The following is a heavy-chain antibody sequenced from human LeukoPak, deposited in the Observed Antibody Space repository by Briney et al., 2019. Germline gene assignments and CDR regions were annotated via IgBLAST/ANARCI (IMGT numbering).Heavy chain of an antibody. CDR1: GGTFSSYA. CDR3: ARDPPTVTNKVFDY. CDR2: IIPILGIA. V-gene: IGHV1-69*04. J-gene: IGHJ4*02. D-gene: IGHD4-17*01. Sequence: ASVNVSRKASGGTFSSYAISWVRQAPGQGLEWMGRIIPILGIANYAQKFQGRVTITADKSTSTAYMELSSLRSEDTAVYYCARDPPTVTNKVFDYWGQGTLVTVSS.